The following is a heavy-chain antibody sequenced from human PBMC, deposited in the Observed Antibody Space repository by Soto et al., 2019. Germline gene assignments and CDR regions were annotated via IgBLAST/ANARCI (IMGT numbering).Heavy chain of an antibody. CDR1: GFTFSSYS. V-gene: IGHV3-21*01. J-gene: IGHJ3*02. D-gene: IGHD3-22*01. Sequence: SLRLSCAASGFTFSSYSMNWVRQAPGKGLEWVSSISSSSSYIYYADSVKGRFTISRGNAKNSLYLQMNSLRAEDTAVYYCAGRNTYYYDSSGYYLRAFDIWGQGTMVTVSS. CDR3: AGRNTYYYDSSGYYLRAFDI. CDR2: ISSSSSYI.